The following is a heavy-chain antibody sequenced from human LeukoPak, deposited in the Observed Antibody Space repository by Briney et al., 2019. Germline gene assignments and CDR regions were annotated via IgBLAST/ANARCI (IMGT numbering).Heavy chain of an antibody. V-gene: IGHV4-39*01. J-gene: IGHJ4*02. CDR1: GVSISNTNYY. CDR2: IYYSGST. Sequence: SETLSLTCSVSGVSISNTNYYWGWIRQPPGKGLEWIGSIYYSGSTYYNPSLKSRVTISVDTSKNQFSLKLSSVTAADTAVYYCARHFGLAVAGTFDYWGQGTLVTVSS. CDR3: ARHFGLAVAGTFDY. D-gene: IGHD6-19*01.